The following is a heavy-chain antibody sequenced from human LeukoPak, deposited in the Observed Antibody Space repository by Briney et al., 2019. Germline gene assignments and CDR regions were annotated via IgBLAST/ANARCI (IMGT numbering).Heavy chain of an antibody. V-gene: IGHV3-7*01. Sequence: PGGSLRLSCAVSGFTFNSYWMTWVRQAPGKGLEWVANIKQDGSEKYSVDSLKGRFTISRDNAKNSLYMQMKSLRAEDTAVYYCARVMSASVWRSYGSYYYYYYMDIWGKGTTVTVSS. CDR2: IKQDGSEK. CDR3: ARVMSASVWRSYGSYYYYYYMDI. J-gene: IGHJ6*03. CDR1: GFTFNSYW. D-gene: IGHD3-16*01.